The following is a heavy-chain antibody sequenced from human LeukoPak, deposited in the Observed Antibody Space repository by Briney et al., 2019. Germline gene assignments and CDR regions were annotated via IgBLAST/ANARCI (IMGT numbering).Heavy chain of an antibody. CDR3: ARRSIFGVVIGALDI. CDR1: GYTFTSYG. V-gene: IGHV1-18*01. CDR2: ISAYNGNT. Sequence: ASVKVSCKASGYTFTSYGISWVRQAPGQGLEWMGWISAYNGNTNYAQKLQGRVTMTTDTSTSTAYMELRSLRSDDTAVYYCARRSIFGVVIGALDIWGQGTMVTVSS. J-gene: IGHJ3*02. D-gene: IGHD3-3*01.